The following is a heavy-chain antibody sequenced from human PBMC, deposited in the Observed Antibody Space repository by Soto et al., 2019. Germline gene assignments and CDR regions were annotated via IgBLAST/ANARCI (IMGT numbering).Heavy chain of an antibody. CDR2: ISDDGYTI. Sequence: GVSLRLSCATSGFTFSDFYMSWVRQAPGKGPEWVSYISDDGYTIYYADSVKGRFTISRDNAKNSLDLQMTNLRADDTAVYYFAKPLSPPSSSLIDYWAQGTLVTVSS. CDR3: AKPLSPPSSSLIDY. D-gene: IGHD6-19*01. J-gene: IGHJ4*02. CDR1: GFTFSDFY. V-gene: IGHV3-11*01.